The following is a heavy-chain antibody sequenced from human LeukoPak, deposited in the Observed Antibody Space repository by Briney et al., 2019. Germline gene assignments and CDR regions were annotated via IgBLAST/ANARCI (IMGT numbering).Heavy chain of an antibody. CDR2: IRGSGTTI. D-gene: IGHD5-12*01. Sequence: GGSLRLSCAGSGFTFSSYEMNWVRQAPGKGLEWVSYIRGSGTTISYADSVKGRFTISRDNAKNSLYLQMNSLRGEDTAIYYCARAAGGYVRFDYWGQGTLVTVSS. CDR1: GFTFSSYE. J-gene: IGHJ4*02. V-gene: IGHV3-48*03. CDR3: ARAAGGYVRFDY.